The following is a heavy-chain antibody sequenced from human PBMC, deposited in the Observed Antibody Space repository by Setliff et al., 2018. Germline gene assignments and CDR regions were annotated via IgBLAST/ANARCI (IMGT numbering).Heavy chain of an antibody. CDR3: AKNWATAHHYYYGMDV. CDR2: IWNDGSNK. Sequence: GVLRLSCVASGFTFSDYGMHWVRQAPGKGLEWVALIWNDGSNKFYGDSVKGRFTISRDNSKNTLYLQMNSLRAEDTAVYYCAKNWATAHHYYYGMDVWGQGTTVTVSS. J-gene: IGHJ6*02. CDR1: GFTFSDYG. D-gene: IGHD2-21*02. V-gene: IGHV3-33*06.